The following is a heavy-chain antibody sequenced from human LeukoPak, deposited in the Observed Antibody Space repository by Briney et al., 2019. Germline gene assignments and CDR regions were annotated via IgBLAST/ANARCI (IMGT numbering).Heavy chain of an antibody. CDR3: ARDGDHYYGSGRRICYFDY. J-gene: IGHJ4*02. D-gene: IGHD3-10*01. V-gene: IGHV3-7*01. CDR2: IKQDGSEK. Sequence: GGSLRLSCAASGFTFSSYWMSWVRQAPGKGLEWVANIKQDGSEKYYVDSVKGRFTISRDNAKNSLYLQMNSLRAEDTAVYYCARDGDHYYGSGRRICYFDYWGQGTLVTVSS. CDR1: GFTFSSYW.